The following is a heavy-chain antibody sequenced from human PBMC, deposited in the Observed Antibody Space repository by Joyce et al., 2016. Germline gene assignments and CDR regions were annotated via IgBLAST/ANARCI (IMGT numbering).Heavy chain of an antibody. CDR2: ISDTSYYR. J-gene: IGHJ6*02. CDR3: ARGGISYYYAMDV. V-gene: IGHV3-21*01. CDR1: GSTFSTSS. D-gene: IGHD3-16*01. Sequence: QLVESGGGVVKPGGSLRLSCEASGSTFSTSSLSWFRQAPGKGLEWVPAISDTSYYRYHAETVRGRFTVSRDNAKKTLYLQMNSLRAEDSAVFYCARGGISYYYAMDVWGQGTTVTVSS.